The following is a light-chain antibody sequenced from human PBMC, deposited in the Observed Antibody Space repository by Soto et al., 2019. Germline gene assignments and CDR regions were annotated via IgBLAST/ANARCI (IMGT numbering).Light chain of an antibody. CDR2: EVS. V-gene: IGLV2-14*01. Sequence: QSALTQPASVSGSPGQSITISCTGTSSDVGGYNYVSWYQQHPGKAPKLLIYEVSNRPSGVSNRFYGSKYCNTASLTISGLHAGVGARYYCSSYTRSNTLVVFGGGTKLTVL. CDR1: SSDVGGYNY. CDR3: SSYTRSNTLVV. J-gene: IGLJ2*01.